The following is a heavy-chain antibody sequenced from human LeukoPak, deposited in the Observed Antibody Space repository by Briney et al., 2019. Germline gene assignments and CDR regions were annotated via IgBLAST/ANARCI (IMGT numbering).Heavy chain of an antibody. CDR3: AKDPLSSIAAHNWFDP. D-gene: IGHD6-6*01. J-gene: IGHJ5*02. Sequence: GGSLRLSCAASGFTFDDHGMSWVRQVPGKGLEWVSGIKWDGGSTGYADSVKGRFTISRDNSKNTLYLQMNSLRAEDTAVYYCAKDPLSSIAAHNWFDPWGQGTLVTVSS. CDR2: IKWDGGST. V-gene: IGHV3-20*04. CDR1: GFTFDDHG.